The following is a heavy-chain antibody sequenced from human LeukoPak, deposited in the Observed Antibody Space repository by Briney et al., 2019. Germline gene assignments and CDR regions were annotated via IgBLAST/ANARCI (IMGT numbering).Heavy chain of an antibody. V-gene: IGHV4-34*01. CDR3: ARGAPGPSTSSWDSSGYYEVPFDY. D-gene: IGHD3-22*01. CDR2: INHSGST. CDR1: GGSFSGYY. Sequence: PSETLSLTCAVYGGSFSGYYWSWIRQPPGKGLEWIGEINHSGSTNYNPSLKSRVTISVDTSKNQFSLKLSSVTAADTAVYYCARGAPGPSTSSWDSSGYYEVPFDYWGQGTLVTVSS. J-gene: IGHJ4*02.